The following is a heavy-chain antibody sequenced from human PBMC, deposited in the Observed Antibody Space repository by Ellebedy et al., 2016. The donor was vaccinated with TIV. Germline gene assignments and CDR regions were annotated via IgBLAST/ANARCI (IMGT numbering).Heavy chain of an antibody. Sequence: GESLKISCTVSGFTVGNNYMNWLRQAPGKGLEWVSLIYSGGDTVYADSVKGRFTISRDSSKNTLYLQMNSLRVEDTAIYFCAKDSGRSGWISDYWGQGTLVTVSS. CDR3: AKDSGRSGWISDY. D-gene: IGHD3-10*01. V-gene: IGHV3-53*01. J-gene: IGHJ4*02. CDR2: IYSGGDT. CDR1: GFTVGNNY.